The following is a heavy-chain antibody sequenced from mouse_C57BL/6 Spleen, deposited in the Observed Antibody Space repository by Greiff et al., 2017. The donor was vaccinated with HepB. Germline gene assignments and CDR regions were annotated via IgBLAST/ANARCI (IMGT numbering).Heavy chain of an antibody. CDR1: GYTFTGYW. Sequence: QVQLKESGAELMKPGASVKLSCKATGYTFTGYWIEWVKQRPGHGLEWIGEILPGSGSTNYNEKFKGKATFTADTSSNTAYMQLTSLTTEDSAIYYCARSREYYYGSSSRFDYWGQGTTLTVSS. CDR2: ILPGSGST. V-gene: IGHV1-9*01. CDR3: ARSREYYYGSSSRFDY. D-gene: IGHD1-1*01. J-gene: IGHJ2*01.